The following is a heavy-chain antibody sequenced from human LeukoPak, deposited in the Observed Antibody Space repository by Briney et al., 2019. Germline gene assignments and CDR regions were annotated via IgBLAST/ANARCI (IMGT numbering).Heavy chain of an antibody. J-gene: IGHJ4*02. V-gene: IGHV1-2*02. D-gene: IGHD3-22*01. CDR3: ARGGITMIVVESDIDY. Sequence: GASVKVSCKASGYTFTGYYMHWVRQAPGQGLEWMGWINPNSGGTNFVEKFQGRVTMTRDTSISTAYMEVTRLRSDDTAVYYCARGGITMIVVESDIDYWGQGTLVTVSS. CDR2: INPNSGGT. CDR1: GYTFTGYY.